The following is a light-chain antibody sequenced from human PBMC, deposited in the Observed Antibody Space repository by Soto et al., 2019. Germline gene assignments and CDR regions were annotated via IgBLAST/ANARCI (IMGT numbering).Light chain of an antibody. CDR3: YSYAGSSYV. CDR1: SSDVGGYDY. Sequence: QSVLTQPRSVSGSPGQSVTISCTGTSSDVGGYDYVSWYQQHPDKAPKLMIYDVSKRPSGVPDRFSGSKSGNTASPTISGLQAEDEADYYCYSYAGSSYVFGTGTRSPS. CDR2: DVS. J-gene: IGLJ1*01. V-gene: IGLV2-11*01.